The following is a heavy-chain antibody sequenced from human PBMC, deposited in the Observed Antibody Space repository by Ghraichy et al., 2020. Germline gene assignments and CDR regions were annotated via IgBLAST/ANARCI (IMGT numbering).Heavy chain of an antibody. V-gene: IGHV3-7*03. CDR3: ARDPTYGALDY. Sequence: GALNISCAASGFPFNKFWMTWVRQAPGKGLEWVANINDDAKERYYVDSVKGRFTISRDHAKNSLYLQMNSLRVEDTAVYYCARDPTYGALDYWGQGILVTVSS. J-gene: IGHJ4*02. CDR2: INDDAKER. CDR1: GFPFNKFW. D-gene: IGHD4-17*01.